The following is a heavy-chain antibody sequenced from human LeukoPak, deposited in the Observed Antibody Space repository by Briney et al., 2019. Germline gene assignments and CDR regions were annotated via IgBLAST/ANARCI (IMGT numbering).Heavy chain of an antibody. D-gene: IGHD3-16*01. CDR2: INHSGST. V-gene: IGHV4-34*01. Sequence: SETLSLTCAVYGGSFSGYYWSWIRQPPGKGLEWIGEINHSGSTNYNLSLKSRVTISVDTSKSQFSLKLSSVTAADTAVYYCARFMITFGGVFDAFDIWGQGTMVTVSS. CDR1: GGSFSGYY. CDR3: ARFMITFGGVFDAFDI. J-gene: IGHJ3*02.